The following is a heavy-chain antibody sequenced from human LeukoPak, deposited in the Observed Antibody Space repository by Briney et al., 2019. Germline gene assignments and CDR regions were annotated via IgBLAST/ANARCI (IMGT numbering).Heavy chain of an antibody. Sequence: GGSLRLSCAASGFPFSSYSMNWVRQAPGKGLEWVAVISYDGSNKYYADSVKGRFTISRDNSKNTLYLQMNSLRAEDTAVYYCAKVVHDYYYGMDVWGQGTTVTVSS. CDR1: GFPFSSYS. J-gene: IGHJ6*02. V-gene: IGHV3-30*18. CDR2: ISYDGSNK. CDR3: AKVVHDYYYGMDV.